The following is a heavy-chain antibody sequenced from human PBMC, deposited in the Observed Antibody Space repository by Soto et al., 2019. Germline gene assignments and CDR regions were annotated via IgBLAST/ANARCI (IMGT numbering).Heavy chain of an antibody. CDR1: GGSISSYY. Sequence: LSLTCTVSGGSISSYYWSWIRQPPGKGLEWIGYIYYSGSTNYNPSLKSRVTISVDTSKNQFSLKLSSVTAADTAVYYCARRWGRSFDYWGQGTLVTVSS. CDR3: ARRWGRSFDY. D-gene: IGHD2-15*01. J-gene: IGHJ4*02. V-gene: IGHV4-59*08. CDR2: IYYSGST.